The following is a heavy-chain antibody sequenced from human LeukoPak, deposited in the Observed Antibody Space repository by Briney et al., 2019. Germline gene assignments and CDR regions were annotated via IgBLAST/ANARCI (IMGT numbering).Heavy chain of an antibody. Sequence: ETLSLTCTVSGGSISTSSYYWGWIRQPPGKGLEWVSAISGSGGSTYYADSVKGRFTISRDNSKNTLYLQMNSLRAEDTAVYYCAKGRSSWYVGNWFDPWGQGTLVTVSS. CDR2: ISGSGGST. CDR3: AKGRSSWYVGNWFDP. CDR1: GGSISTSSYY. D-gene: IGHD6-13*01. V-gene: IGHV3-23*01. J-gene: IGHJ5*02.